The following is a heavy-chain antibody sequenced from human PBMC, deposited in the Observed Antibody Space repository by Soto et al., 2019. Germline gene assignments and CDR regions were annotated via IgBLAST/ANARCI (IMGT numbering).Heavy chain of an antibody. D-gene: IGHD3-22*01. CDR2: IIHIFSTP. CDR3: ARDTRQRDDYDRRQNDCDS. CDR1: GGPFSSYA. Sequence: VKVSCKASGGPFSSYAISWVRQAPGQGLEWMGGIIHIFSTPNYAQKFQGGVTITADESTSTAYMQLSSLRSEDTAVSYYARDTRQRDDYDRRQNDCDSWDKGTMVIVSS. J-gene: IGHJ3*02. V-gene: IGHV1-69*13.